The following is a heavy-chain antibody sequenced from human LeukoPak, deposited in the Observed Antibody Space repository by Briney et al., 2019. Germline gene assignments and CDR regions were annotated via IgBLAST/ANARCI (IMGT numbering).Heavy chain of an antibody. D-gene: IGHD6-19*01. V-gene: IGHV3-64*01. CDR3: ARTSGCYDY. CDR1: GFTLCSYG. J-gene: IGHJ4*02. Sequence: GGSLRLSCAASGFTLCSYGMHWVRQAPGKGLEYVSSISSNGGSTYYASSVKGRFTISRDNSKNTLYLQMGSLRPEDMAVYYCARTSGCYDYWGQGTLVTVSS. CDR2: ISSNGGST.